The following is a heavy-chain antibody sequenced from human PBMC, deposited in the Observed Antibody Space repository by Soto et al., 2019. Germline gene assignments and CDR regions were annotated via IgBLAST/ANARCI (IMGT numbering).Heavy chain of an antibody. J-gene: IGHJ5*02. D-gene: IGHD3-10*01. CDR3: ARVMVRGVIRVKDHLIEELNWFDQ. V-gene: IGHV1-18*01. CDR1: CYTFTIYG. CDR2: ISAYNVDT. Sequence: ASVXVSFKASCYTFTIYGIILLLQAPGQGLDCMGWISAYNVDTNYAQNLQGRLTMTTDTSTSTVYMELRSLRSDDTAVYYCARVMVRGVIRVKDHLIEELNWFDQWGQGT.